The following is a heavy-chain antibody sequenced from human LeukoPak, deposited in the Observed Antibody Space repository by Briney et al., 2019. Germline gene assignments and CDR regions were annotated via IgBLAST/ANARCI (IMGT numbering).Heavy chain of an antibody. CDR2: INHSGST. V-gene: IGHV4-34*01. CDR3: ARRDIVVVVSASDY. D-gene: IGHD2-15*01. CDR1: GGSFSGYY. J-gene: IGHJ4*02. Sequence: PSETLSLTCAVYGGSFSGYYWSWIRQPPGKGLEWIGEINHSGSTNYNPSLKSRVTISVDTSKNQFSLKLSSVTAADTAVYYCARRDIVVVVSASDYWGQGTLVTVSS.